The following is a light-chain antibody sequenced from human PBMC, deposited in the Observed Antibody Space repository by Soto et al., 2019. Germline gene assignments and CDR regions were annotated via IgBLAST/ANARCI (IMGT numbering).Light chain of an antibody. V-gene: IGKV1-6*01. CDR2: GAS. Sequence: AIQMTQSPSSLSASVGDSVTITCRASQDIRNDLGWYQHKAGMAPKVLIYGASTLQTGVPSRFSGGGSGTDFTLTISSLQPEDFATYFCLQHSNFPFTFGQGTKLRVK. CDR3: LQHSNFPFT. J-gene: IGKJ2*01. CDR1: QDIRND.